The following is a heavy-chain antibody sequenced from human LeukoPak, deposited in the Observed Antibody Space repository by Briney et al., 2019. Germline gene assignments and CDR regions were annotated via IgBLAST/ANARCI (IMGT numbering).Heavy chain of an antibody. D-gene: IGHD3-10*01. J-gene: IGHJ5*02. Sequence: GSLRLSFAASGFTVSSNYLSWVRQAPGKGLEWVSGIYSGGSTYYADSVKGRFTISSDNSKNTLYLPMNSPRAEDTAVYYCARDQGFGEAWGQGTLVTVSP. CDR3: ARDQGFGEA. CDR2: IYSGGST. V-gene: IGHV3-66*01. CDR1: GFTVSSNY.